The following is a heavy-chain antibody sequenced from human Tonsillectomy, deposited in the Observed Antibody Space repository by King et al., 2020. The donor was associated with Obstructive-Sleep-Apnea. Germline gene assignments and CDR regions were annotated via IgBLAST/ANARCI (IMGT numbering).Heavy chain of an antibody. Sequence: VQLQESGPGLVKPSETLSLTCTVSGGSISSYYWSWIRPPPGKGLEWIGYIYYSGNTNYNPSLKSRVTISVDTSKNQFSLKLSSVTAADTAVYYCARGISVGYCSSTSCLNWFDPWGQGTLVTVSS. CDR1: GGSISSYY. CDR3: ARGISVGYCSSTSCLNWFDP. V-gene: IGHV4-59*08. CDR2: IYYSGNT. D-gene: IGHD2-2*01. J-gene: IGHJ5*02.